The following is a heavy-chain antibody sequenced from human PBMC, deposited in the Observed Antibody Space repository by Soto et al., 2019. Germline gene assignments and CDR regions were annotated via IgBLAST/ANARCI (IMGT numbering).Heavy chain of an antibody. CDR2: ISTSGSTI. D-gene: IGHD4-17*01. V-gene: IGHV3-11*01. CDR3: ARVKTTVKTWWLDP. Sequence: GGSLRLSCAASGFSFSDYYMSWIRQAPGKGLEWLSYISTSGSTIYYADSVKGRFTISRDNAKNSLYLQLNSLRAEDTAVYFCARVKTTVKTWWLDPWGQGTLVTVSS. CDR1: GFSFSDYY. J-gene: IGHJ5*02.